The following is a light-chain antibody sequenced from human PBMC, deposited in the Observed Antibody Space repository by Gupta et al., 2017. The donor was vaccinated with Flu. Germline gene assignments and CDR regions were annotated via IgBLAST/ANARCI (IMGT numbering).Light chain of an antibody. CDR1: QSVLDSSNNKNY. V-gene: IGKV4-1*01. Sequence: DIVMTQPPDSLAVSLGERATINCTSSQSVLDSSNNKNYLAWYQQKPGQPPKLLINWASTREYGVPDRFSGRGCGTDFTLTISSRQAEDVAVYYCQQEDNTPLAFGHGTKVYIK. J-gene: IGKJ3*01. CDR3: QQEDNTPLA. CDR2: WAS.